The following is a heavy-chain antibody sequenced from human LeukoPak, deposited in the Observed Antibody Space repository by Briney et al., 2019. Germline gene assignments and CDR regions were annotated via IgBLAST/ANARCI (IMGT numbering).Heavy chain of an antibody. CDR1: GLTFQNTW. V-gene: IGHV3-74*01. CDR2: IINDGITT. D-gene: IGHD4-11*01. CDR3: TREYLTVSYFDY. J-gene: IGHJ4*02. Sequence: GGSLRLSCAASGLTFQNTWMHWIRQAPGEGLVWVSRIINDGITTTYADSVKGRFTISRDNAKNSLFLQMNSLRGEDTAVYYCTREYLTVSYFDYWGQGTLVTVSS.